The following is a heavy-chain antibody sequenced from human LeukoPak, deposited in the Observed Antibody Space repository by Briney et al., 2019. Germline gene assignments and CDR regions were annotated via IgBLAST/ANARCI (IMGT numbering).Heavy chain of an antibody. V-gene: IGHV3-23*01. J-gene: IGHJ6*03. CDR3: AKDRSGYDYYYYYYMDV. Sequence: PGGSLRLSCAASGFTFSSYGMSWVRQAPGKGLEWVSAISGSGGSTYYADSVKGRFSISRDNSKNTLYLQMNSLRAEDTAVYYCAKDRSGYDYYYYYYMDVWGKGTTVTISS. CDR2: ISGSGGST. D-gene: IGHD5-12*01. CDR1: GFTFSSYG.